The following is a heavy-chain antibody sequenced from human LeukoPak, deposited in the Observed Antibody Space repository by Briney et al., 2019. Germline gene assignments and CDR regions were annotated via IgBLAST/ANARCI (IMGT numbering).Heavy chain of an antibody. Sequence: PSETLSLTCTVSGDSISSNSYYWGWIRQPPGKGLEWIATIYYSGSTYYNPPLKSRVTISVDKSKNQFFLELSSVTAADTAVYYCARVPTLIGYPNYYFDYWGQGTLVTVSS. D-gene: IGHD3-9*01. V-gene: IGHV4-39*07. J-gene: IGHJ4*02. CDR1: GDSISSNSYY. CDR3: ARVPTLIGYPNYYFDY. CDR2: IYYSGST.